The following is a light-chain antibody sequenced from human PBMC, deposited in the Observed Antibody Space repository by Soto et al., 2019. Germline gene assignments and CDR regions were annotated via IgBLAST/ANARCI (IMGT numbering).Light chain of an antibody. CDR2: DDN. CDR1: NIGSQS. V-gene: IGLV3-21*02. CDR3: QVWDSGTDHAV. J-gene: IGLJ2*01. Sequence: SYELPQPPSVSVAPGQSARITCGGNNIGSQSVHWYQQKPGQAPVLVVYDDNDRPSGIPERFSGSKSGNTATLSITRVGAGDEADYYCQVWDSGTDHAVFGGGTQLTVL.